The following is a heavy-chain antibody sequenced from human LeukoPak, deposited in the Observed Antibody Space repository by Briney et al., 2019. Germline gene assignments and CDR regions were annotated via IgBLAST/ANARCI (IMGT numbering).Heavy chain of an antibody. CDR2: IYYSGST. CDR1: GGSISSSSYC. V-gene: IGHV4-39*01. Sequence: SETLSLTCTVSGGSISSSSYCWGWIRQPPGKGLEWIGSIYYSGSTYYNPSLKSRVTISVDTSKNQFSLKLSSVTAADTAVYYCARHLDGVAGVYFDYWGQGTLVTVSS. CDR3: ARHLDGVAGVYFDY. J-gene: IGHJ4*02. D-gene: IGHD6-19*01.